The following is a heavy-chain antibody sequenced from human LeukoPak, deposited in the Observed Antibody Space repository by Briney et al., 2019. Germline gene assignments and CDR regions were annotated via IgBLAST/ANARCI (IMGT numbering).Heavy chain of an antibody. J-gene: IGHJ3*02. Sequence: GGSLRLSCAASGFTFSSYGMHWVRQAPGKGLEWVAFIRYDGSNKYYADSVKGRFTISRDNSKNTLYLQMNSLRAEDTAVYYCAKGPGIAVAYRKAFDIWGQGTMVTVSS. D-gene: IGHD6-19*01. CDR3: AKGPGIAVAYRKAFDI. CDR2: IRYDGSNK. V-gene: IGHV3-30*02. CDR1: GFTFSSYG.